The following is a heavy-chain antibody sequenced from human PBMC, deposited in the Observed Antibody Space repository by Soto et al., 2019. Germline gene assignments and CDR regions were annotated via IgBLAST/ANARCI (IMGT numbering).Heavy chain of an antibody. CDR3: ATLDPGDYYYGMDV. Sequence: QVQLVQSGAEVKMPGASVKVSCKATGYTFTSYGISWVRQAPGQGLEWMGWISAYNGNTNYAQKLQGRVTMTTDTSTSTAYMELRSLRSDDTAVYYCATLDPGDYYYGMDVWGQGTTVTVSS. D-gene: IGHD4-17*01. CDR2: ISAYNGNT. J-gene: IGHJ6*02. V-gene: IGHV1-18*01. CDR1: GYTFTSYG.